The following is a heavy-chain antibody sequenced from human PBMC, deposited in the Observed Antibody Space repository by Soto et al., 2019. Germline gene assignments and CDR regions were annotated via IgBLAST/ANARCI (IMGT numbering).Heavy chain of an antibody. CDR3: ARDVRRFFGETHLAMDD. CDR2: IYSGGST. D-gene: IGHD3-3*01. V-gene: IGHV3-53*04. CDR1: GFTVSSNY. Sequence: PGGSLRLSCAASGFTVSSNYMSWVRQAPGKGLEWVSVIYSGGSTYYADSVKGRFTISRHNSKNTLYLQMNSLRAEDTAVYYCARDVRRFFGETHLAMDDWGTGTTVTV. J-gene: IGHJ6*03.